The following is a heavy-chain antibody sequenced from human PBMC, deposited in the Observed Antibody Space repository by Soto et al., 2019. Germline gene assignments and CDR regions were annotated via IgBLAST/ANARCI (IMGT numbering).Heavy chain of an antibody. Sequence: SVKVSCKASGFTFTSSAVQWVRQARGQRLEWIGWIVVGSGNTNYAQKFQERVTITRDMSTSTAYMELSSLRSEDTAVYYCAAPKGTYYYDSSGYYPLDYWGQGTLVTVSS. CDR2: IVVGSGNT. CDR1: GFTFTSSA. CDR3: AAPKGTYYYDSSGYYPLDY. V-gene: IGHV1-58*01. D-gene: IGHD3-22*01. J-gene: IGHJ4*02.